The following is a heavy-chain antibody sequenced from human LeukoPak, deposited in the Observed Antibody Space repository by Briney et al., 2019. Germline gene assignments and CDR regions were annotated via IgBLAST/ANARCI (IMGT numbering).Heavy chain of an antibody. Sequence: QTGGSLRLSCAASGFTVSSNYMSWVRQASGKGLEWVSVIYSGGSTYYADSVKGRFTISRDNSKNTLYLQMNSLRAEDTAVYYCARSGERRWFGELCWFDPWGQGTLVTVSS. V-gene: IGHV3-53*01. J-gene: IGHJ5*02. CDR1: GFTVSSNY. D-gene: IGHD3-10*01. CDR3: ARSGERRWFGELCWFDP. CDR2: IYSGGST.